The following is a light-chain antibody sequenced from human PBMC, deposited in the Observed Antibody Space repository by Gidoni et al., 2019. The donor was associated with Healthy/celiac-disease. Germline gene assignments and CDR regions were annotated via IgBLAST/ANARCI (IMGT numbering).Light chain of an antibody. Sequence: IVLTQSPGTLSLSPGERATLSCRSSQSVSSSYLALYQQKPGQAPRLLIYCASRRATGIPDRFSCSGSGTDFTLTISSLEPEDFAVYYCQQYGSTGTFGQGTKVEIK. J-gene: IGKJ1*01. V-gene: IGKV3-20*01. CDR1: QSVSSSY. CDR2: CAS. CDR3: QQYGSTGT.